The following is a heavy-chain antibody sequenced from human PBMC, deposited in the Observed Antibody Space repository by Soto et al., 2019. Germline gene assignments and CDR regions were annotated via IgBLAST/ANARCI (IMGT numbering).Heavy chain of an antibody. Sequence: QVTLKESGPVLVKPTETLTLTCTVSGFSLSNARMGVSWIRQPPGKALERLAHIFSNDEKSYSTSLKSRLSISRDPSKSQGVLTMTNMDPVDPATYYCARKSSAPVTATGYYYYGMDVWGQGTTVTVSS. CDR1: GFSLSNARMG. CDR3: ARKSSAPVTATGYYYYGMDV. CDR2: IFSNDEK. V-gene: IGHV2-26*01. D-gene: IGHD2-21*02. J-gene: IGHJ6*02.